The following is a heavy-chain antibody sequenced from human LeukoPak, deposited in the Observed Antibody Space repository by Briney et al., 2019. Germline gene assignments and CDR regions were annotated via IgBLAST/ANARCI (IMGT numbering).Heavy chain of an antibody. CDR2: IYTSGST. V-gene: IGHV4-61*02. Sequence: SETLSLTCTVSGNSISSGDYYWSWIRQPAGKGLEWIGRIYTSGSTTYNPSLKSRVTISGDTSENQFSLRLSSVTAADTAVYYCASPLRAPYYYGSGSLGYWGQGTLVTVSS. CDR3: ASPLRAPYYYGSGSLGY. D-gene: IGHD3-10*01. CDR1: GNSISSGDYY. J-gene: IGHJ4*02.